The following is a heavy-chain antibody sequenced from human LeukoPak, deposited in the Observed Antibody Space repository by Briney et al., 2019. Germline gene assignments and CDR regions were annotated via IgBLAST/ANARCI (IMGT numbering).Heavy chain of an antibody. Sequence: SETLSLTCTVSGGSIISYYRSWIRQPPGKGLEWIGYIYYSGSTNYNPSLKSRVTISIDTSKNQFSLKLSSVTAADTAVYYCARHINVSGSRFDPWGQGNLVTVSS. CDR2: IYYSGST. CDR1: GGSIISYY. CDR3: ARHINVSGSRFDP. D-gene: IGHD6-19*01. V-gene: IGHV4-59*08. J-gene: IGHJ5*02.